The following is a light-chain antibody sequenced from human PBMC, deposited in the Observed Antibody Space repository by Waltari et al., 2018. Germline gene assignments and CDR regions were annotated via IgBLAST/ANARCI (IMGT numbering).Light chain of an antibody. J-gene: IGKJ1*01. V-gene: IGKV1-6*01. CDR1: QGIRSD. Sequence: IQMTQFPSSLPASIGDRVTITCRASQGIRSDLTWYQQKPGKAPKLLIYAASSLQSGVPSRFSGSGSGTDFTLTISNLQPEDFATYYCLQDYNYPWTFGQGTKVEIK. CDR3: LQDYNYPWT. CDR2: AAS.